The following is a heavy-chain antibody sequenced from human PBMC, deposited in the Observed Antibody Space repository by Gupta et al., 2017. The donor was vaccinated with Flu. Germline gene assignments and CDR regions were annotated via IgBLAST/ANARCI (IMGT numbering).Heavy chain of an antibody. V-gene: IGHV3-64*01. CDR3: ARDSGRRTHGDF. CDR2: ITNDGTET. Sequence: VRQAPGKGLEYISSITNDGTETFYARSVEGRFIVSRDNSNNTLYLQMGSLRPEDTALYFCARDSGRRTHGDFWGQGTPVAVSS. J-gene: IGHJ4*02. D-gene: IGHD1-26*01.